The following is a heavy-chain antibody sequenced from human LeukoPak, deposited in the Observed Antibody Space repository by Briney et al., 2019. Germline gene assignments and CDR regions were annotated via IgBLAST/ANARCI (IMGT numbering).Heavy chain of an antibody. CDR1: GFTFSSYA. D-gene: IGHD3-10*01. CDR2: ISGGGEST. CDR3: ARGLENLWFVDS. Sequence: GGSLRLSCAASGFTFSSYAMNWVRQAPGKGLEWVSAISGGGESTYNADSVKGRFIISRDNSKNTLYLQMNSLRAEDTAVYYCARGLENLWFVDSWGQGTLVTVSS. J-gene: IGHJ4*02. V-gene: IGHV3-23*01.